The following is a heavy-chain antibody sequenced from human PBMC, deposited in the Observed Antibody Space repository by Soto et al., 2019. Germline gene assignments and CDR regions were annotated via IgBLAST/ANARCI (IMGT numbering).Heavy chain of an antibody. Sequence: EVQLVESGGGLVKPGGSLRLSCVGPGFIFRSYYMNWVRQAPGKGLEWVSSISGGSAYIYYADSVKGRFTISRDNAKNSLYLEMNSLRVEDTAVYYCVRVWRLVGRYGMDVWGQGTTVTVSS. J-gene: IGHJ6*02. V-gene: IGHV3-21*02. CDR2: ISGGSAYI. CDR1: GFIFRSYY. D-gene: IGHD6-25*01. CDR3: VRVWRLVGRYGMDV.